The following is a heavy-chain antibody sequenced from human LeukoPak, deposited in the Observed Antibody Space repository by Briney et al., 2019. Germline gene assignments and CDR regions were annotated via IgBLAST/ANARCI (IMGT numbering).Heavy chain of an antibody. Sequence: SETLSLTCAVYGGSFSDYYWSWIRQPPGKGLEWIGEINHSGSTNYNPSLKSRVTISVDTSKNQFSLKLSSVTAADTAVYYCATDSSSWYRSLDYWGQGTLVTVSS. V-gene: IGHV4-34*01. D-gene: IGHD6-13*01. CDR1: GGSFSDYY. CDR3: ATDSSSWYRSLDY. J-gene: IGHJ4*02. CDR2: INHSGST.